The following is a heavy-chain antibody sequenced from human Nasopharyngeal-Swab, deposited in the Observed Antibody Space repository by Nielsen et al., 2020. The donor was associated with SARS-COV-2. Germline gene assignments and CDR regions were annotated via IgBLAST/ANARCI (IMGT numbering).Heavy chain of an antibody. D-gene: IGHD6-19*01. Sequence: ASVKVSCKASDYTFTRYGISWVRQAPGQGLEWMGWISDYSGNTNYAQKFQGRVTLTADTSTSTAYMELGTLRSDDTAVYYCARDQGNSGWYAYDMDFWGQGTTVTVSS. J-gene: IGHJ6*02. CDR3: ARDQGNSGWYAYDMDF. CDR2: ISDYSGNT. V-gene: IGHV1-18*01. CDR1: DYTFTRYG.